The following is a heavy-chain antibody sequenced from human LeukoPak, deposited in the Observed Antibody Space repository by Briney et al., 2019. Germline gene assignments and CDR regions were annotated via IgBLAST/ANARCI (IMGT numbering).Heavy chain of an antibody. CDR3: ARGGYCSGGSCCKPFDY. V-gene: IGHV1-69*06. J-gene: IGHJ4*02. Sequence: SVKVSCKASGGTFSSYAISWVRQAPGQGLEWIGRIVPIFGTANYAQKFQGRVTITADKSTSTAYMELSSLRSEDTAVYYCARGGYCSGGSCCKPFDYWGQGTLVTVSS. CDR2: IVPIFGTA. CDR1: GGTFSSYA. D-gene: IGHD2-15*01.